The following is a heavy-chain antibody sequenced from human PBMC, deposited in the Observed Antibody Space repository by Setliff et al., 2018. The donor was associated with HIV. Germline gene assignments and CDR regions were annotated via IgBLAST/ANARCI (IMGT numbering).Heavy chain of an antibody. Sequence: SVKVSCKASGGIFSNYAINWVRQAPGQGLEWMVGIIPILGTANYAQKFQGRVTITTDESTSTAYMELSSLRSEDTAVYYCARGAHPGSAEDYYYYYMDVWGKGTTVTVSS. CDR2: IIPILGTA. J-gene: IGHJ6*03. V-gene: IGHV1-69*05. CDR1: GGIFSNYA. CDR3: ARGAHPGSAEDYYYYYMDV. D-gene: IGHD3-10*01.